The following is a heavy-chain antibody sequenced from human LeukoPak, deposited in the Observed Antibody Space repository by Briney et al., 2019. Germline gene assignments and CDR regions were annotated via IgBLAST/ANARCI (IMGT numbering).Heavy chain of an antibody. CDR1: GFTFSSYA. V-gene: IGHV3-30-3*01. CDR3: AREGRAYDAFDI. J-gene: IGHJ3*02. Sequence: GGSLRLSCAASGFTFSSYAMHWVRQAPGKGLEWVAVISYDGSNKYYADSVKGRFTISRDNSKNTLYLQMNSLRAEDMAVYYCAREGRAYDAFDIWGQGTMVTVSS. CDR2: ISYDGSNK.